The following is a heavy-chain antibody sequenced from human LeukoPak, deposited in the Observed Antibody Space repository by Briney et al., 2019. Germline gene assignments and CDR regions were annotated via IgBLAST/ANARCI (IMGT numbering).Heavy chain of an antibody. J-gene: IGHJ4*02. CDR2: IIPIFGTA. D-gene: IGHD5-18*01. Sequence: SVKVSCKASGGTFSSYAISWVRQAPGQGLEWMGGIIPIFGTANYAQKFQGRVTITADESTSTAYMELSSLRSEDTAVYYCARRRGCSYGQFDYWGQGTLVTVSS. CDR1: GGTFSSYA. V-gene: IGHV1-69*13. CDR3: ARRRGCSYGQFDY.